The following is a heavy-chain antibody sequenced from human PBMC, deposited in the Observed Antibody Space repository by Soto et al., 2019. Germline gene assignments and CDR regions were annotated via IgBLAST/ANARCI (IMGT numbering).Heavy chain of an antibody. CDR3: ARRAIVVVVAATFTVGPFDY. CDR1: GGSISSSNW. D-gene: IGHD2-15*01. Sequence: QVQLQESGPGLVKPSGTLSLTCAVSGGSISSSNWWSWVRQPPGKGLEWIGEIYHSGSTYYNPSLKSRVTISVDTSKNQFSLKLSSVTAADTAVYYCARRAIVVVVAATFTVGPFDYWGQGTLVTVSS. V-gene: IGHV4-4*02. J-gene: IGHJ4*02. CDR2: IYHSGST.